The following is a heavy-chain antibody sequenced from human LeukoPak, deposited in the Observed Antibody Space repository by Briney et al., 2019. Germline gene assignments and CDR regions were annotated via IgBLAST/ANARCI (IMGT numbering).Heavy chain of an antibody. CDR3: TTALSVTGREGFDYYYYMDV. J-gene: IGHJ6*03. CDR1: GFTFSNAW. D-gene: IGHD2-8*02. V-gene: IGHV3-15*01. CDR2: IKSKTDGGTT. Sequence: GGSLRLSCAASGFTFSNAWMSWVRQAPGKGLEWVGRIKSKTDGGTTEYAAPVKGRFTISRDDSKNTLYLQMNSLKTEDTAVYYCTTALSVTGREGFDYYYYMDVWGKGTTVTVSS.